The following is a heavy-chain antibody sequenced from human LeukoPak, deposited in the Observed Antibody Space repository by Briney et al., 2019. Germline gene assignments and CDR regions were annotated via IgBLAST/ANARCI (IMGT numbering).Heavy chain of an antibody. D-gene: IGHD3-10*01. CDR3: ARRSVIYGSGSWFGY. Sequence: GASVKVSCKASGYTFTSYAMNWVRQAPGQGLEWMGWINTNTGNPTYAQGFTGRFAFSLDTSVSTAYLQISSLKAEDTAVYYCARRSVIYGSGSWFGYWGQGTLVTVSS. V-gene: IGHV7-4-1*02. CDR2: INTNTGNP. J-gene: IGHJ4*02. CDR1: GYTFTSYA.